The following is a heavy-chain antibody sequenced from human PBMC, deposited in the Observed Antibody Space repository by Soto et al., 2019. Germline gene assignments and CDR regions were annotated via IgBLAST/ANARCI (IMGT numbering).Heavy chain of an antibody. CDR1: GYTFTSYG. V-gene: IGHV1-18*01. CDR2: ISAYNGNT. J-gene: IGHJ4*02. D-gene: IGHD5-12*01. Sequence: EASVKVSCKASGYTFTSYGISWVRQAPGQGLEWMGWISAYNGNTNYAQKLQGRVTMTTDTSTSTAYMELRSLRAEDTAVYYCAKERPRVATIWYFDYWGQGTLVTVSS. CDR3: AKERPRVATIWYFDY.